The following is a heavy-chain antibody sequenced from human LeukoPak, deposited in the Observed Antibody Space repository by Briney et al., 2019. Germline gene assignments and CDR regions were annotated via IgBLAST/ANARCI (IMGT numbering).Heavy chain of an antibody. J-gene: IGHJ4*02. D-gene: IGHD5-18*01. CDR2: ISGSGGST. V-gene: IGHV3-23*01. Sequence: GGSLRLSCAASGFTFSSYSMNWVRQAPGKGLEWVSAISGSGGSTYYADSVKGRFTISRDNSKNTLYLQMNSLRAEDTAVYYCARRQDTAIEKGFDYWGQGTLVTVSS. CDR1: GFTFSSYS. CDR3: ARRQDTAIEKGFDY.